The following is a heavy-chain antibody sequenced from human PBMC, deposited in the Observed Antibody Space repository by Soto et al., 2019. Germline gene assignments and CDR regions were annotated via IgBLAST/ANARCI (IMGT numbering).Heavy chain of an antibody. CDR1: GDSISPYY. J-gene: IGHJ6*03. D-gene: IGHD4-17*01. V-gene: IGHV4-59*01. CDR3: AREVTTHYMDA. CDR2: IYYSGST. Sequence: QSQTLSLTCTVSGDSISPYYWSWIRQPPGEGLEWIGYIYYSGSTKYNPSLKSRVTISVDTSKNQFSLRLSSVTAADTAVYYCAREVTTHYMDAWGRGTTVTVSS.